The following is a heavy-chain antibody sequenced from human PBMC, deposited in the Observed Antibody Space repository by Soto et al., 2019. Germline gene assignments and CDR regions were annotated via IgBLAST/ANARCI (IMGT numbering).Heavy chain of an antibody. CDR2: ITPIFGTA. V-gene: IGHV1-69*13. CDR3: ARFDAAGSGSHH. CDR1: GGTFSSYA. J-gene: IGHJ4*02. D-gene: IGHD1-26*01. Sequence: SVKVSCKASGGTFSSYAISWVRQAPGQGLEWMGGITPIFGTANYAQKFQGRVAITADESTSTAYMELSSLRSEDTAVYYCARFDAAGSGSHHWGQGTLVTVSS.